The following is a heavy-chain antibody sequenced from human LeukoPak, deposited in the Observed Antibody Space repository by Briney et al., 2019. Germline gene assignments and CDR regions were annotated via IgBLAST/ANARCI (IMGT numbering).Heavy chain of an antibody. Sequence: PGGSLRLSCAASGFTFSSYSMNWVRQAPGKGLEWVSSIGSSSSCIYYADSVKGRFTISRDNAKNSLYLQMNSLRAEDTAVYYCARYPDAFDIWGQGTMVTVSS. CDR3: ARYPDAFDI. J-gene: IGHJ3*02. CDR1: GFTFSSYS. CDR2: IGSSSSCI. V-gene: IGHV3-21*01.